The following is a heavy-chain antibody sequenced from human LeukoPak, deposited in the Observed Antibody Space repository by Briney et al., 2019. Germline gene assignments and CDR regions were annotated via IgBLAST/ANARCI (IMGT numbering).Heavy chain of an antibody. J-gene: IGHJ4*02. D-gene: IGHD6-25*01. CDR2: SNPRGGST. V-gene: IGHV1-46*01. CDR1: GYTFTTYY. CDR3: ARVGSAAATADY. Sequence: ASVKVSCKASGYTFTTYYMHWMRQAPGQGPEWMGISNPRGGSTDYSQKFQGRITMTSDTSTSTVYMELSSLRSDDTAVYFCARVGSAAATADYWGQGTLVTVSS.